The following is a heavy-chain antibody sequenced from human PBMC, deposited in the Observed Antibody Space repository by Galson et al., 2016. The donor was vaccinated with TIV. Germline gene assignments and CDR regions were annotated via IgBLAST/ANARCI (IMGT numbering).Heavy chain of an antibody. D-gene: IGHD2-2*01. CDR2: ISGSGGST. Sequence: SLRLSCAASGFTFSSYALTWVRQAPGKGLEWVSFISGSGGSTYYADSVKGRFTISRDNSKNTLYLQMNSLRDEDTAVYYCARSSWGPPLGHCRWTNCYTGWYLDLWGRGSLVRVSS. CDR1: GFTFSSYA. J-gene: IGHJ2*01. CDR3: ARSSWGPPLGHCRWTNCYTGWYLDL. V-gene: IGHV3-23*01.